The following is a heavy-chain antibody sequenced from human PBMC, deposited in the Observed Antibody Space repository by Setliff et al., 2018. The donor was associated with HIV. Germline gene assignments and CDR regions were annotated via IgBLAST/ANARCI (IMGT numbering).Heavy chain of an antibody. J-gene: IGHJ4*02. V-gene: IGHV1-8*01. CDR2: IDPNSGKT. CDR1: EYTSASYV. D-gene: IGHD1-26*01. Sequence: VASVKVSCKTAEYTSASYVINWVRQATGQGLEWMGWIDPNSGKTGYAQKFQGRVTMTRNTSISTAYMELISLTSDDTAIYFCARGLKAYLGYWGQGTLVTVSS. CDR3: ARGLKAYLGY.